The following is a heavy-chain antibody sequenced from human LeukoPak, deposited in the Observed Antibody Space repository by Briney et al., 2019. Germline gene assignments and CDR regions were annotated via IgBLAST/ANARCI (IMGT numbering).Heavy chain of an antibody. Sequence: SETLSLTCTVSGDSISSSNCYWGWIRQPPGKGLEWIGSIYFSGGTYYNASLKSRVTISVDTSKNQFSLKLSSVTAADTAVYYCARAVGAANAFDIWGQGTMVTVSS. CDR3: ARAVGAANAFDI. J-gene: IGHJ3*02. V-gene: IGHV4-39*01. CDR2: IYFSGGT. D-gene: IGHD1-26*01. CDR1: GDSISSSNCY.